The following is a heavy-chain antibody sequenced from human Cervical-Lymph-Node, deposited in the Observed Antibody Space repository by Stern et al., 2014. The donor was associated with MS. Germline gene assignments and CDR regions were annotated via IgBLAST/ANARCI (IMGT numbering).Heavy chain of an antibody. D-gene: IGHD3-22*01. CDR1: GFTFTRYY. CDR2: LNPGGGGS. Sequence: QVQLVESGAEVKKPGASVKVSCKASGFTFTRYYMHWVRQAHGPGLEWMWVLNPGGGGSTSAQNFQDRVTLTRDTSTNTLYMELSSLRSEDTAVYYCARGQYYSDSTGYYYLHYWGQGSLVTVSS. CDR3: ARGQYYSDSTGYYYLHY. J-gene: IGHJ4*02. V-gene: IGHV1-46*01.